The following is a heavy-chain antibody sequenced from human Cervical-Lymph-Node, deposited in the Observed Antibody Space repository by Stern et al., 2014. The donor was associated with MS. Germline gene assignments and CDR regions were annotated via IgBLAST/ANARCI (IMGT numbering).Heavy chain of an antibody. CDR2: IIPIFGGA. CDR1: GGTFRSHA. V-gene: IGHV1-69*01. D-gene: IGHD6-25*01. Sequence: QVQLVQSGAEVKKPGSSVKVSCKASGGTFRSHAINWVRQAPGQGLEWMGAIIPIFGGANYAQKFQDRVTITADESTNTAYMELSRLRSEDTAVYFCVRDSEEDTAPTVDYYYYDMDVWGQGTTVTVS. J-gene: IGHJ6*02. CDR3: VRDSEEDTAPTVDYYYYDMDV.